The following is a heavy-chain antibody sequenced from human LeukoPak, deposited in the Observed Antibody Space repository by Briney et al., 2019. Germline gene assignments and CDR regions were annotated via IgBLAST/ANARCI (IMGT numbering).Heavy chain of an antibody. V-gene: IGHV4-39*07. CDR2: IYYSGTT. J-gene: IGHJ4*02. CDR1: GGSISSISYY. Sequence: SETLSLTCTVSGGSISSISYYWGWLRQPPGKGLQWIGHIYYSGTTYYNPSLKSRVSMSVDTSKNLFSLKLSSVTAADTAVYYCARAGAVGGTWDYWGQGTLVTVSS. D-gene: IGHD6-13*01. CDR3: ARAGAVGGTWDY.